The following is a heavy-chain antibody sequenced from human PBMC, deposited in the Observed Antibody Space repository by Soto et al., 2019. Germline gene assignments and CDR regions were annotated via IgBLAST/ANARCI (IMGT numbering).Heavy chain of an antibody. CDR3: ARQATTSWSF. CDR2: IHYTGDT. V-gene: IGHV4-39*01. J-gene: IGHJ4*01. Sequence: SETLSLTCTVSGDSMNIDDYYWGWIRQPPGKGLEWIGSIHYTGDTYYSPSLKSRVTISRDASMNQFSLRLTSVNVADTAMYYCARQATTSWSFWGQGTLVTVSS. D-gene: IGHD2-2*01. CDR1: GDSMNIDDYY.